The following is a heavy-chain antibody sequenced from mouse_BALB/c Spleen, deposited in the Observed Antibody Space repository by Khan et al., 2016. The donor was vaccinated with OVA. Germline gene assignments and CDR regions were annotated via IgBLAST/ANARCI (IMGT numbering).Heavy chain of an antibody. Sequence: QVQLKESGAELAKPGASVKMSCKASGYTFINYWILWVKQRPGQGLEWIGYINPSTAYTEYTQNFKDQATLTADKSSRTAYMQLSSLTSEDSAVYYCARRGLRWDFDDWGQGTTLTVSS. J-gene: IGHJ2*01. CDR3: ARRGLRWDFDD. CDR2: INPSTAYT. D-gene: IGHD1-1*01. V-gene: IGHV1-7*01. CDR1: GYTFINYW.